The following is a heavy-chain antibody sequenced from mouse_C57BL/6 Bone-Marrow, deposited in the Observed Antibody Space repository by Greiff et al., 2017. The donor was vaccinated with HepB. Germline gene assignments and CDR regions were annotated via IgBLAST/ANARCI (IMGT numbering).Heavy chain of an antibody. Sequence: DVHLVESGGGLVKPGGSLKLSCAASGFTFSDYGMHWVRQAPEKGLEWVAYISSGSSTIYYADTVKGRFTISRDNAKNTLFLQMTSLRSEDTAMYYCADDGYYEVMDYWGQGTSVTVSS. D-gene: IGHD2-3*01. CDR1: GFTFSDYG. CDR2: ISSGSSTI. V-gene: IGHV5-17*01. J-gene: IGHJ4*01. CDR3: ADDGYYEVMDY.